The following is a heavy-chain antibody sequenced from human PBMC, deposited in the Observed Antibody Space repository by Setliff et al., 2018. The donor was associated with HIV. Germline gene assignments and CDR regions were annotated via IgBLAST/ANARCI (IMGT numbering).Heavy chain of an antibody. J-gene: IGHJ4*02. CDR1: GFTFSSYE. V-gene: IGHV3-48*03. Sequence: GGSLRLSCAASGFTFSSYEMDWFRQAPGKGLEWVSYITGSSDTIHYADSVKGRFTISRDNAKNSLYLQMNTLRAEDTAVYYCAKELAASGLGYFDSWGRGILVTVSS. CDR3: AKELAASGLGYFDS. CDR2: ITGSSDTI. D-gene: IGHD3-22*01.